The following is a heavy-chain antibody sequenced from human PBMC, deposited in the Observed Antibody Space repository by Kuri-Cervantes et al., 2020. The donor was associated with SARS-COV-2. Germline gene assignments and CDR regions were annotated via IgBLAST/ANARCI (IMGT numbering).Heavy chain of an antibody. D-gene: IGHD2-2*01. CDR1: GDSISSTTYY. J-gene: IGHJ5*02. CDR3: ARGIVLQPPAFGRWFDP. Sequence: SELLCLTCTVSGDSISSTTYYGGWIRQPPGKGLEGIGSILYSGVTYYNPSLRSRVTISVDTSKNQFSLKVTSVTAADTAVYYCARGIVLQPPAFGRWFDPWGQGTLVTVSS. CDR2: ILYSGVT. V-gene: IGHV4-39*01.